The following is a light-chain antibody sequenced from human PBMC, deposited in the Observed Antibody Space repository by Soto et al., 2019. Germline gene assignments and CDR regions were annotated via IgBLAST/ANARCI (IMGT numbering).Light chain of an antibody. J-gene: IGKJ5*01. V-gene: IGKV3-20*01. Sequence: EIVLTQSPGTLSLSPGKRATLSCRASRSVISSYLAWYQPKPGQAPRLLIYCASSRATGIPDRFSGSGSGTDFTLTISRLEPEDFAVYYCHHYRDTFGQGTRLEIK. CDR3: HHYRDT. CDR2: CAS. CDR1: RSVISSY.